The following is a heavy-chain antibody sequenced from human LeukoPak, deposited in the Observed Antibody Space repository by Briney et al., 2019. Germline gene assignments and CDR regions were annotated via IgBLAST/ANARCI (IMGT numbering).Heavy chain of an antibody. J-gene: IGHJ4*02. CDR1: GFTFSSYG. CDR2: IWYDGSNK. D-gene: IGHD4-17*01. CDR3: AKDGSDYDIDY. V-gene: IGHV3-33*06. Sequence: GGSLRLSCAASGFTFSSYGMHWVRQAPGKGLEWVALIWYDGSNKYYADSVKGRFTVSRDNSKNTLYLQMNSLRAEDTALYYCAKDGSDYDIDYWGQGTLVTVTS.